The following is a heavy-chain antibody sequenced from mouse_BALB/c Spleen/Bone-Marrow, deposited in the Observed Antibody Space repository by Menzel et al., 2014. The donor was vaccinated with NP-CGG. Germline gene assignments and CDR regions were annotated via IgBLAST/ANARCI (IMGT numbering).Heavy chain of an antibody. J-gene: IGHJ4*01. CDR3: ARDYGYAMDY. CDR1: GITFSSFG. CDR2: ISSGSSTI. D-gene: IGHD1-1*01. Sequence: EVKLMESGGGLVQPGGSRKLSCAASGITFSSFGLHRVRQAPEKGLEWVAYISSGSSTIYYADTVKGRFTISRDNPKNTLFLQMTSLRSEDTAMYYCARDYGYAMDYWGQGTSVTVSS. V-gene: IGHV5-17*02.